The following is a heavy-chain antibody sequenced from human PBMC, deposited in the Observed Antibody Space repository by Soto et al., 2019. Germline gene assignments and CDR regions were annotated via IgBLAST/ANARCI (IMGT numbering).Heavy chain of an antibody. J-gene: IGHJ3*02. Sequence: WGKCSCNASALTFSSYTISWVRQAPGQGLEWMGRIIPILGIANYAQKFQGRDTLTADTSNSTDYMQLRRLRSEDTAVYYCESDLVDDSSGSNSRAFDIWGQGTMVTVSS. CDR1: ALTFSSYT. V-gene: IGHV1-69*02. D-gene: IGHD3-22*01. CDR2: IIPILGIA. CDR3: ESDLVDDSSGSNSRAFDI.